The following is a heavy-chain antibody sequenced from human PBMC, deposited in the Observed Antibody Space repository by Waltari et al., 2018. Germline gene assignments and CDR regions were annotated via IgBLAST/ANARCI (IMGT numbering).Heavy chain of an antibody. CDR3: ARDIGGYALDY. D-gene: IGHD5-18*01. CDR1: GFTFSSYG. Sequence: ELQLEESGGGPVQPGGSLRLSCAASGFTFSSYGMHWFRQVPGKGLLWVSRIKSDGSSTTYADSVKGRFTISRDNAKDTLYLQMNSLRAEDTALYYCARDIGGYALDYWGQGTLVTVSS. J-gene: IGHJ4*02. CDR2: IKSDGSST. V-gene: IGHV3-74*01.